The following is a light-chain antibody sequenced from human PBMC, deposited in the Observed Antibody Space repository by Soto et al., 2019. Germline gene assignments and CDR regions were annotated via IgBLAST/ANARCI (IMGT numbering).Light chain of an antibody. V-gene: IGLV2-14*01. CDR2: EVS. CDR3: SSYTSSSTLVV. CDR1: SRDVGGYNY. Sequence: QSALPQPASVSGSPGQSITISCTGTSRDVGGYNYVSWYQQHPGKAPKLMIYEVSNRPSGVSNRFSGSKSGNTASLTISGLQAEDEADYYCSSYTSSSTLVVFGGGTKLTVL. J-gene: IGLJ2*01.